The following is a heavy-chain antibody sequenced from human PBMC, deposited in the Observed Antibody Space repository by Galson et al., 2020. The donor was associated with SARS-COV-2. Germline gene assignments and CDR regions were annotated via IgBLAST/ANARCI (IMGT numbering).Heavy chain of an antibody. CDR1: GFAFSNYA. D-gene: IGHD3-10*01. CDR3: AKALITLVPGLQMKDDFFGLDV. CDR2: ISSDGNEI. Sequence: GESLKISCGASGFAFSNYAMHWVRQAPGKGLEWVADISSDGNEIYYADSVKGRFTVSRDNSESTLILQMNSLRLDDTAVYYCAKALITLVPGLQMKDDFFGLDVWGRGTTVTGSS. J-gene: IGHJ6*02. V-gene: IGHV3-30*18.